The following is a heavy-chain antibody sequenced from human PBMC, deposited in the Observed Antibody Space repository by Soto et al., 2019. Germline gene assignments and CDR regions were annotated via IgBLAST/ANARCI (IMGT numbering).Heavy chain of an antibody. Sequence: NPSETLSLTCAVSGESISRGGYSWTWIRQPPGKALEWIGNIYDSGSTSYNPSLKSRVTISVDTSKNQFSLRLTSVTAADTAVYFCARGSSSYYDYGMDVWGQGTTVTVSS. CDR3: ARGSSSYYDYGMDV. V-gene: IGHV4-30-2*01. CDR2: IYDSGST. D-gene: IGHD6-6*01. CDR1: GESISRGGYS. J-gene: IGHJ6*02.